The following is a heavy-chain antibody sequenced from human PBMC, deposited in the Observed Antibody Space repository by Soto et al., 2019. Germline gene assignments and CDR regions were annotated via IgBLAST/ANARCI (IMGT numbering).Heavy chain of an antibody. CDR1: GFTFSSYA. V-gene: IGHV3-30-3*01. Sequence: GGSLRLSCAASGFTFSSYAMHWVRQAPGKGLEWVAVISYDGSNKYYADSVKGRFTISRDNSKNTLYLQMNSLRAEDTAVYYCARADKPQIRVVEMATIIDYWGQGTLVTVSS. J-gene: IGHJ4*02. CDR3: ARADKPQIRVVEMATIIDY. D-gene: IGHD5-12*01. CDR2: ISYDGSNK.